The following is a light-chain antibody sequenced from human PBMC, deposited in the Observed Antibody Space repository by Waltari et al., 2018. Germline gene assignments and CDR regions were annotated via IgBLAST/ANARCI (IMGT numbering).Light chain of an antibody. Sequence: QSGLTQPPSVSGAPGQSVTISCTGSSSNIGAGSDVHWYQQLPGSAPKLLIFGSTKRPSGVPYRLSGSTSCASGSLAITEVQAEDEADYYCHSYDNILTVIFGGGTKVTVL. V-gene: IGLV1-40*01. J-gene: IGLJ2*01. CDR2: GST. CDR1: SSNIGAGSD. CDR3: HSYDNILTVI.